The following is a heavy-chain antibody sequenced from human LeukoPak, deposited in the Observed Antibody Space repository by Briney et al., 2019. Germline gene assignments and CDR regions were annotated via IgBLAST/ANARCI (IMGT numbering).Heavy chain of an antibody. Sequence: PSETLSPTCTVSGGSISSSSYYWGWIRQPPGKGLEWIGRIYYSGSTYYNPSLKSRVTISVDPSKNQFSLKLSSVTAADTAVYYCARHASSGYSYGYGVRNFDYWGQGTLVTVSS. CDR2: IYYSGST. CDR1: GGSISSSSYY. CDR3: ARHASSGYSYGYGVRNFDY. J-gene: IGHJ4*02. V-gene: IGHV4-39*01. D-gene: IGHD5-18*01.